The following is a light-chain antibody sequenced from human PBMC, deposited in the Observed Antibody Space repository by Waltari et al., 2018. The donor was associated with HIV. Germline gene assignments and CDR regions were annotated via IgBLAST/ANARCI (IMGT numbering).Light chain of an antibody. J-gene: IGLJ2*01. CDR3: QAWDKSTVI. V-gene: IGLV3-1*01. CDR1: GLGKKY. CDR2: QDK. Sequence: SYELTQASSVSVSLGQTATINCSGDGLGKKYTSWYQVKPGRSPVMVAYQDKKRPSGIPERFSGSNSGDTATLTISATQALDEADYYCQAWDKSTVIFGGGTKLTVL.